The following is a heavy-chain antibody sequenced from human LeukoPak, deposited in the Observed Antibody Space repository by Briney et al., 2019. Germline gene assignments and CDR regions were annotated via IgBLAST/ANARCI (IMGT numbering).Heavy chain of an antibody. CDR3: ARDYYDSSGYYYGQY. Sequence: GGSLRLSCAASGFTFSSYSMNWVRQAPGKGLEWLSYITGSSGTIKYADSVKGRFTISRDNAKNSLYLQMNSLRDEDTAVYYCARDYYDSSGYYYGQYWGQGTLVTVSS. J-gene: IGHJ1*01. V-gene: IGHV3-48*02. D-gene: IGHD3-22*01. CDR2: ITGSSGTI. CDR1: GFTFSSYS.